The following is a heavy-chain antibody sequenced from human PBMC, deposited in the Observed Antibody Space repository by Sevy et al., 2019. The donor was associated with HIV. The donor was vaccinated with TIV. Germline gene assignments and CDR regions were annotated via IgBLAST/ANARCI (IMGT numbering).Heavy chain of an antibody. CDR1: GFTFSSYA. J-gene: IGHJ4*02. CDR2: ISGSGGST. V-gene: IGHV3-23*01. Sequence: GGSLRLSCAASGFTFSSYAMSWVRQAPGKGLEWVSAISGSGGSTYYADSVKGRFTISRDNSKNTLYLQMNSLRDGDTAVYYCAKVPFSYNMGDGYFDYWGQGTLVTVSS. D-gene: IGHD3-16*01. CDR3: AKVPFSYNMGDGYFDY.